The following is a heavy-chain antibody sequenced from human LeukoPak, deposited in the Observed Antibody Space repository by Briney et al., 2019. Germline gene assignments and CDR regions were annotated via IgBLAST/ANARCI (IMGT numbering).Heavy chain of an antibody. CDR3: ARQWRWLQSHVFFDV. J-gene: IGHJ2*01. V-gene: IGHV4-39*07. D-gene: IGHD5-24*01. CDR2: INDRGNT. CDR1: GGSISSGGYY. Sequence: PSETLSLTCAVSGGSISSGGYYWSWIRQSPGQGLEWIAEINDRGNTNYNPSLRSRVTISVDTSKNQFSLNLTSVAAADTAIFYCARQWRWLQSHVFFDVWGRGTLVTVSS.